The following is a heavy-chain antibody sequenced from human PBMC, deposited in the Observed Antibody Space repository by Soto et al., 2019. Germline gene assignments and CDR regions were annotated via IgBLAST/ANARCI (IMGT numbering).Heavy chain of an antibody. V-gene: IGHV5-51*01. CDR3: ARSLTSYGDFIY. J-gene: IGHJ4*02. CDR2: IYPGDSDT. D-gene: IGHD4-17*01. Sequence: GGSLRLSCAASGFTFSSYAMHWVRQAPGKGLELMGIIYPGDSDTRYSPSFQGQVTISVDKSINTAYLQWSSLKASDTAVFYCARSLTSYGDFIYWGQGTLVTVSS. CDR1: GFTFSSYA.